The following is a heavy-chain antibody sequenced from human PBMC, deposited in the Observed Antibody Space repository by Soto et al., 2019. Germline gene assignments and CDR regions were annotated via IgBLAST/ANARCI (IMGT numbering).Heavy chain of an antibody. CDR1: GGSVSSASYY. Sequence: QVQLQESGPGLVKPSETLSLTCSVSGGSVSSASYYWSWIRQPPGKGLEWIAYIYSGGNTNYNPSLKSRLPLSVDTSKKPVSLKLTSVTAADTAVYYCARQSRGDGYKRSPWGQGTLVTVSS. CDR3: ARQSRGDGYKRSP. V-gene: IGHV4-61*01. CDR2: IYSGGNT. J-gene: IGHJ5*02. D-gene: IGHD5-18*01.